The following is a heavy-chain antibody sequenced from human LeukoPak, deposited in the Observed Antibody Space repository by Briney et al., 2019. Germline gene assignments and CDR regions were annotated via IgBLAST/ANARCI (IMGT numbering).Heavy chain of an antibody. CDR3: ARGGERLAATRY. J-gene: IGHJ4*02. Sequence: TGGSLRLSCAASGFTVTSNYMSWVRQAPGKGLEWVSVIYSGGSTYHSDSVKGRFTISTDNSKNTLYLQMNSLRAEDTAVYYCARGGERLAATRYWGQGTLVTVSS. CDR1: GFTVTSNY. CDR2: IYSGGST. V-gene: IGHV3-66*01. D-gene: IGHD6-13*01.